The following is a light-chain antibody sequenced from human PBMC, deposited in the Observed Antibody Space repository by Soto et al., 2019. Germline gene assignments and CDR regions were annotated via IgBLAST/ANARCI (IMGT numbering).Light chain of an antibody. CDR2: DNN. CDR1: SSNIGNNY. CDR3: GTWDSSLSAGPYV. V-gene: IGLV1-51*01. Sequence: VLTQPPSVSAAPGQKVTISCSGSSSNIGNNYVSWYQQLPGTAPKLLIYDNNKRPSGIPDRFSGSKSGTSATLGITGLQTGDEADYYCGTWDSSLSAGPYVFGTGTKVTV. J-gene: IGLJ1*01.